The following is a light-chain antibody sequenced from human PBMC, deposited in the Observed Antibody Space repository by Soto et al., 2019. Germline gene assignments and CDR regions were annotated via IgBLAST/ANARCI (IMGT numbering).Light chain of an antibody. CDR3: QQYGSSPWT. Sequence: EVVLTQSPGTLSLSPGERATLSCRASQSVSSSYLAWYQQKPGQAPRPLIYGASSRAIGIPDRFIGSGSGTDFTLTISRLEPEDFAVYYCQQYGSSPWTFGQGTKVDIK. CDR2: GAS. V-gene: IGKV3-20*01. J-gene: IGKJ1*01. CDR1: QSVSSSY.